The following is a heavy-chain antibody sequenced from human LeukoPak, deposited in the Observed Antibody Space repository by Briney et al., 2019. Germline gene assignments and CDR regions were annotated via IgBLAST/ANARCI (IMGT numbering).Heavy chain of an antibody. V-gene: IGHV1-2*02. D-gene: IGHD3-3*01. CDR1: GYTFTGYY. J-gene: IGHJ4*02. CDR3: ARVLTIFGVEFDY. CDR2: INPNSGGT. Sequence: ASVKVSCKASGYTFTGYYMHWVRQAPGQGLEWMGWINPNSGGTNYAQKFQGRVTMTRHTSISTAYMELSRLRSDDTAVYYCARVLTIFGVEFDYWGQGTLVTVSS.